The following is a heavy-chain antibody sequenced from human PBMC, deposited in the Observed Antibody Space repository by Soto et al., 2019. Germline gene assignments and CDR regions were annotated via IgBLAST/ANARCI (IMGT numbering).Heavy chain of an antibody. V-gene: IGHV5-10-1*01. CDR3: AGRSILDSVGVTAAMLRPNYYYGMDV. CDR1: GYSFTSYW. D-gene: IGHD2-2*03. CDR2: IDPSDSYT. J-gene: IGHJ6*02. Sequence: GESLKISCKGSGYSFTSYWISWVRQMPGKGLEWMGRIDPSDSYTNYSPSFQGHVTISADKSISTAYLQWSSLKASDTTMYYCAGRSILDSVGVTAAMLRPNYYYGMDVWGQGTTVTFSS.